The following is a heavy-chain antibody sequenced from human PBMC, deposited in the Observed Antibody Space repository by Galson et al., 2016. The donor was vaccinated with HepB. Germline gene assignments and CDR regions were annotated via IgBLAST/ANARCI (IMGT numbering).Heavy chain of an antibody. Sequence: SLRLSCAASGLTFSSYAMNWVRQAPGKGLEWVSAIGGRGASTYYADSVKGRSTITRDNSKNTLFLQMNSLRAEDTDVYYCAKGGEYSNSWGDGYYYYGMDVWGKGTTVTVSS. CDR3: AKGGEYSNSWGDGYYYYGMDV. CDR2: IGGRGAST. CDR1: GLTFSSYA. J-gene: IGHJ6*04. D-gene: IGHD6-13*01. V-gene: IGHV3-23*01.